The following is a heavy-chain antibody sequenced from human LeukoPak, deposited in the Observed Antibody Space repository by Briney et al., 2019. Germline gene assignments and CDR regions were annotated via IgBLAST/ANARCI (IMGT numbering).Heavy chain of an antibody. CDR3: ATDDVTTGTKTALGY. CDR2: IVVGSGNT. Sequence: GTSVKFSCKASGFTFTSSAVQWVRQARGQGLEWIGWIVVGSGNTNYAQKFQERVTINRDMSTSTAYMELSSLRSEDTAVYYCATDDVTTGTKTALGYWGQGTLVTVSS. CDR1: GFTFTSSA. V-gene: IGHV1-58*01. J-gene: IGHJ4*02. D-gene: IGHD1-1*01.